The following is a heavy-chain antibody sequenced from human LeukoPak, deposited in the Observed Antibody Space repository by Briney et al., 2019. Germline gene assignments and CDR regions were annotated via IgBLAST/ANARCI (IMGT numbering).Heavy chain of an antibody. D-gene: IGHD2-15*01. J-gene: IGHJ4*02. V-gene: IGHV3-48*02. Sequence: GGSLRLSCAASGLTVSSYSMNWVRQAPGKGLEWVSYISSSSSTIYYADSVKGRFTISRGNAKNSLYLQMNSLRDEDTAVYYCARARASGRSGFDYWGQGTLVTVSS. CDR1: GLTVSSYS. CDR3: ARARASGRSGFDY. CDR2: ISSSSSTI.